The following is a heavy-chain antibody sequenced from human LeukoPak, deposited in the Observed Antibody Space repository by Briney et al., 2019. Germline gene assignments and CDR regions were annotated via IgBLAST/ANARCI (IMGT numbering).Heavy chain of an antibody. CDR1: GGTFSSYA. J-gene: IGHJ6*02. CDR3: AWGPPRIIVDYYYYYGMDV. D-gene: IGHD3-22*01. Sequence: SVKVSCKASGGTFSSYAISWVRQAPGQGLEWMGGIIPIFGTANYAQKFQGRVTITADESTSTAYMELSSLRSEDTAAYYCAWGPPRIIVDYYYYYGMDVWGQGTTVTVSS. V-gene: IGHV1-69*13. CDR2: IIPIFGTA.